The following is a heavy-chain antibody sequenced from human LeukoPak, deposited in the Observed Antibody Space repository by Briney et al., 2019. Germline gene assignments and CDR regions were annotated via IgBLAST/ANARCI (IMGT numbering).Heavy chain of an antibody. V-gene: IGHV5-51*01. D-gene: IGHD6-13*01. CDR2: IYPGDSRI. CDR1: GYSFTSYW. CDR3: ACRDLTSTWSFP. J-gene: IGHJ5*02. Sequence: GESLKISCQGFGYSFTSYWIGWVRQMPGKGMEWMGVIYPGDSRIRYNPSFQGQVTISVDRSISTAYLQWVSLKASDTAMYYCACRDLTSTWSFPWGQGTLVTVSS.